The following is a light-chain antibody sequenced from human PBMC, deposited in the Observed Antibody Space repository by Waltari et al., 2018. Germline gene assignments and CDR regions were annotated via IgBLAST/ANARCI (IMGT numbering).Light chain of an antibody. J-gene: IGKJ1*01. Sequence: CRASQNIINYLNWYQQIPGKAPKILIYTASSLKNGVPSRFSGRGSGTDFTLTISSLQPEDFATYYCQQSYNLPRTFGQGTKVEIK. CDR1: QNIINY. V-gene: IGKV1-39*01. CDR2: TAS. CDR3: QQSYNLPRT.